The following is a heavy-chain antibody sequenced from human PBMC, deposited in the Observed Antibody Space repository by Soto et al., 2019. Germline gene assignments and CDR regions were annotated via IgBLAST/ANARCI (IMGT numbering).Heavy chain of an antibody. D-gene: IGHD2-8*01. J-gene: IGHJ3*02. CDR1: GYTFTSYY. Sequence: ASVKVSCKASGYTFTSYYMHWVRQAPGQGLEWMGVINPSGGSTSYAQKLQGRVTMTRDTSTSTVYMELSSLRSEDTAVYYCARSRLMVYDAFDIWGHGTVVTVSS. V-gene: IGHV1-46*04. CDR3: ARSRLMVYDAFDI. CDR2: INPSGGST.